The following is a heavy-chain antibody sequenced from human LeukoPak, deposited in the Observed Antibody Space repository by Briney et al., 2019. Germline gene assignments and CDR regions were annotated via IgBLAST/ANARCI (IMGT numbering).Heavy chain of an antibody. D-gene: IGHD4-17*01. CDR2: ITSGSSTI. CDR3: ARADYGDSLDY. V-gene: IGHV3-48*01. J-gene: IGHJ4*02. CDR1: GFIFSTYS. Sequence: GGSLRLSCAASGFIFSTYSMNWVRQAPGKGLEWVSYITSGSSTIYYADSVKGRFTISRDNAKNSLYLQMNSLRAEDTAVYYCARADYGDSLDYWGQGTLVTVSS.